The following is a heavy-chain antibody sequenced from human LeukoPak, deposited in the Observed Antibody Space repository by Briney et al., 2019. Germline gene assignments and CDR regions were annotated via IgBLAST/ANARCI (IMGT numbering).Heavy chain of an antibody. Sequence: SQTLSLTCAVSGGSISSGGYSWSWIRQPPGKGLEWIGYIYHSGSTNYNPSLKSRVTMSVDTSRNQFSLKLSSVTAADTAVYYCARDRHSVLFQHWGQGTLVTVSS. V-gene: IGHV4-30-2*01. CDR3: ARDRHSVLFQH. CDR2: IYHSGST. J-gene: IGHJ1*01. CDR1: GGSISSGGYS.